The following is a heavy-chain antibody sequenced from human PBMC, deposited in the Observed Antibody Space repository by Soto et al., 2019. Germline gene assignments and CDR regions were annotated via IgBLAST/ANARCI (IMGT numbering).Heavy chain of an antibody. D-gene: IGHD2-15*01. J-gene: IGHJ6*02. CDR2: IIPIFGTA. Sequence: SVKVSGKASGGTFSSYAISWVRQAPGQGLEWMGGIIPIFGTANYAQKFQGRVTITADKSTSTAYMELSSLRSEDTAVYYCARLMVEEIYYYYGMDVWGQGTTVTVSS. V-gene: IGHV1-69*06. CDR3: ARLMVEEIYYYYGMDV. CDR1: GGTFSSYA.